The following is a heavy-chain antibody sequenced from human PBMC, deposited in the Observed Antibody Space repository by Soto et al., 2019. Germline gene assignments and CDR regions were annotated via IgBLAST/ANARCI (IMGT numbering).Heavy chain of an antibody. CDR1: GFTFSSDW. CDR3: ARDDEYSGNGMDV. J-gene: IGHJ6*02. CDR2: INTDGSDT. Sequence: GGSLRLSCAASGFTFSSDWMHWVRQAPGKGLVWVSRINTDGSDTSYADSVKGRFTISRDNSKNTLYLQMNSLRAEDTAVYYCARDDEYSGNGMDVWGQGTTVTVSS. V-gene: IGHV3-74*01. D-gene: IGHD3-10*01.